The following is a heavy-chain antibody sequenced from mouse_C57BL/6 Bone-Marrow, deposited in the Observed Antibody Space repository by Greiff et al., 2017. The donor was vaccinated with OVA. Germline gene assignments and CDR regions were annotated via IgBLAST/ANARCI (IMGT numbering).Heavy chain of an antibody. Sequence: QVTLKVCGPGILQSSQTLSLTCSFSGFSLSTSGMGVSWIRQPSGKGLEWLAHIYWDDDKRYNPSLKSRITISKDTSRNQVFLKITSVDTADTATYYCARGLQFFYYAMDYWGQGTSVTVSS. CDR2: IYWDDDK. CDR1: GFSLSTSGMG. CDR3: ARGLQFFYYAMDY. J-gene: IGHJ4*01. V-gene: IGHV8-12*01. D-gene: IGHD2-10*01.